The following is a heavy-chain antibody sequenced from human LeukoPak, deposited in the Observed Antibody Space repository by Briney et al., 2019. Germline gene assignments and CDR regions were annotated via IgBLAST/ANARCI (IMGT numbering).Heavy chain of an antibody. J-gene: IGHJ3*02. CDR1: GGSISSYY. CDR2: IYTSGST. V-gene: IGHV4-4*07. Sequence: PSETLSLTCTVSGGSISSYYWSWIRQPAGKGLEWIGRIYTSGSTNYNPSLKSQVTMSVDTSKNQFSLKLSSVTAADTAVYYCATVGRGATNGAFDIWGQGTMVTVSS. CDR3: ATVGRGATNGAFDI. D-gene: IGHD1-26*01.